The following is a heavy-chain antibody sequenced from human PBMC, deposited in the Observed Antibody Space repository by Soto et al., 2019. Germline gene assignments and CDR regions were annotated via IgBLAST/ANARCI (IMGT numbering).Heavy chain of an antibody. CDR2: ISSSSSTI. CDR3: ARDIVVVVAGTTSDWFDP. J-gene: IGHJ5*02. CDR1: GFTFSSYS. Sequence: GGSLRLSCAASGFTFSSYSMNWVRQAPGKGLEWVSYISSSSSTIYYADSVKGRFTISRDNAKNSLYLQMNSLRAEDTAVYYCARDIVVVVAGTTSDWFDPWGQGTLVTVSS. D-gene: IGHD2-15*01. V-gene: IGHV3-48*01.